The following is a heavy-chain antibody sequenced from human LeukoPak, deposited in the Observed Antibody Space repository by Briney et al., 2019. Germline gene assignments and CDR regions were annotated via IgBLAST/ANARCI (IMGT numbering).Heavy chain of an antibody. J-gene: IGHJ4*02. V-gene: IGHV4-34*01. D-gene: IGHD5-18*01. Sequence: SETLCLTCAVYGGSFSGYYWSWIRQPPGKGLEWIGEINHSGSTNYNPSLKSRVTISVDTTKNQFSLKLSSVTAADTAVYYCARGDLSVDTAFDYWGQGTLVTVSS. CDR2: INHSGST. CDR3: ARGDLSVDTAFDY. CDR1: GGSFSGYY.